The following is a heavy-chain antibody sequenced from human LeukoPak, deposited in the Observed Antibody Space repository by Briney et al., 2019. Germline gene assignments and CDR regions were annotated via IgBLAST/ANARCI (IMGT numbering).Heavy chain of an antibody. V-gene: IGHV4-4*07. J-gene: IGHJ5*02. CDR1: GGYTGSHY. Sequence: SETLSLTCTVSGGYTGSHYWSWIRQPAGKGLEWIGRISPSGTTHYNPSLGSRVTMSVDTSNNYFSLRLSSVTAADTAVYYCARDFYASGFYFWFDPWGQGILVTVSS. CDR3: ARDFYASGFYFWFDP. CDR2: ISPSGTT. D-gene: IGHD2/OR15-2a*01.